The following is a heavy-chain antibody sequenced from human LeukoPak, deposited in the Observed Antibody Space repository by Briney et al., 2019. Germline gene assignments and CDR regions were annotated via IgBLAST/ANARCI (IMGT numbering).Heavy chain of an antibody. Sequence: GGSLRLSCAASGFTFSSYAMSWVRQAPGKGLEWVSAISGSGGSTYYADSVKGRFTISRNNSKNTLYLQMNSLRAEDTAVYYCAKDDFYDILTGYSNLWGQGTLVTVPS. V-gene: IGHV3-23*01. J-gene: IGHJ5*02. CDR1: GFTFSSYA. CDR2: ISGSGGST. CDR3: AKDDFYDILTGYSNL. D-gene: IGHD3-9*01.